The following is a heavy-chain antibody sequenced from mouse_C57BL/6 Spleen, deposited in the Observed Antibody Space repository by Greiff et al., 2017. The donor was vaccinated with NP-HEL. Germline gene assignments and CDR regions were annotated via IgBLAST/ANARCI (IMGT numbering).Heavy chain of an antibody. CDR1: GFTFSDYG. Sequence: EVKLVESGGGLVKPGGSLKLSCAASGFTFSDYGMHWVRQAPEKGLEWVAYISSGSSTIYYADTVKGRCTISRDNAKNTLILQMTSLRSEDTAMYYCARGTVVPYWYFDVWGTGTTVTVSS. CDR2: ISSGSSTI. V-gene: IGHV5-17*01. CDR3: ARGTVVPYWYFDV. J-gene: IGHJ1*03. D-gene: IGHD1-1*01.